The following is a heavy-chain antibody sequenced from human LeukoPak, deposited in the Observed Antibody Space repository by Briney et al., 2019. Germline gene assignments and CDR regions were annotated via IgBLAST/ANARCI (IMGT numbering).Heavy chain of an antibody. Sequence: PGGSLRLSCAASGFTFSSYWMHWVRQVPGKGLVWVSRINTDGSSTNYADSVKGRFTISRDNAKNSLYLQMNSLRAEDTALYYCAKGKYYGSGSYYDYWGQGTLVTVSS. CDR2: INTDGSST. CDR3: AKGKYYGSGSYYDY. V-gene: IGHV3-74*01. J-gene: IGHJ4*02. D-gene: IGHD3-10*01. CDR1: GFTFSSYW.